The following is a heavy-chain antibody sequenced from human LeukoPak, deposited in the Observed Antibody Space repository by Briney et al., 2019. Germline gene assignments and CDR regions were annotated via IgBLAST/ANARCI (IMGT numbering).Heavy chain of an antibody. CDR2: INPNSGGT. V-gene: IGHV1-2*02. Sequence: GASVKVSCKASGGTFSSYAISWVRQAPGQGLEWMGWINPNSGGTNYAQKFQGRVTMTRDTSISTAYMELSRLRSDDTAVYYCARGGIAARPGPFDYWDQGTLVTVSS. D-gene: IGHD6-6*01. CDR1: GGTFSSYA. CDR3: ARGGIAARPGPFDY. J-gene: IGHJ4*02.